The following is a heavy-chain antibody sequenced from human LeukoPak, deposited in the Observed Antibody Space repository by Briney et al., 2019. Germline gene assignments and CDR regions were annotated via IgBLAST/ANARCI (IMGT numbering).Heavy chain of an antibody. CDR1: GGSVSSGSYH. Sequence: SETLSLTCAVSGGSVSSGSYHRSWIRQPPGKGLEWIGYIYYSGSINYNSSLKSRVTISVDTSKNQFSLKLTSVTAADTAVYYCARASGSPPRNWFDPWGQGTLVTVSS. CDR2: IYYSGSI. J-gene: IGHJ5*02. D-gene: IGHD3-10*01. CDR3: ARASGSPPRNWFDP. V-gene: IGHV4-61*01.